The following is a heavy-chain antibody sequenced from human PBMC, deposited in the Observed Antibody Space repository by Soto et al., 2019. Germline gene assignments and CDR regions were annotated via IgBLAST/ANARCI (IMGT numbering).Heavy chain of an antibody. CDR1: EGMSVNYG. CDR3: ARTYSSGWCDS. CDR2: IYNSGST. Sequence: LLIQRLSWCVAEGMSVNYGWIRIRQPPGKGLEWIGYIYNSGSTKYNPSLNGRVTTSEDMSKKQFSLRLTSVTAAVTAVYYCARTYSSGWCDSWGQGTLVTVSS. V-gene: IGHV4-59*01. J-gene: IGHJ5*01. D-gene: IGHD6-19*01.